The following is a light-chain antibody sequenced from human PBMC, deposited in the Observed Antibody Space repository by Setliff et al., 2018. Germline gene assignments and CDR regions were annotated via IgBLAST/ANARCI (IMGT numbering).Light chain of an antibody. CDR2: DVT. Sequence: QSVLTQPASVSGSPGQWITISCSGTSSDVGGYNYVSWYQQHPGKAPKLMIYDVTNRPSGISNRFSGSKSGNTASLTISGLQAEDDADYYCSSYTTSGTYVFGTGTKVIVL. J-gene: IGLJ1*01. CDR1: SSDVGGYNY. V-gene: IGLV2-14*03. CDR3: SSYTTSGTYV.